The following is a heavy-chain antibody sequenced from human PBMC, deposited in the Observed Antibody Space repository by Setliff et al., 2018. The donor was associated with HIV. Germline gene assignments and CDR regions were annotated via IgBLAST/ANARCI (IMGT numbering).Heavy chain of an antibody. CDR3: AKDLDIVVVPAALDAFDI. Sequence: SCAASGFTFSSYASGWVRQAPGKGLEWVSAISGSGGSTYYADSVKGRFTISSDNSKNTLYLQMNSLRAEDTAVYYCAKDLDIVVVPAALDAFDIWGQGTMVTVSS. CDR2: ISGSGGST. CDR1: GFTFSSYA. J-gene: IGHJ3*02. V-gene: IGHV3-23*01. D-gene: IGHD2-2*03.